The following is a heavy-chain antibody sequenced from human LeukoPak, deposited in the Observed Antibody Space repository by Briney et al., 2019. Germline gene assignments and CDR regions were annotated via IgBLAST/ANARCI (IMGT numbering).Heavy chain of an antibody. D-gene: IGHD1-20*01. J-gene: IGHJ6*02. Sequence: GGSLRLSCAASGFTFSTYGVHWVRQAPGKGLEWVAVISYDGSNKYYADSVKGRFTISRDNSKNTLYLQMNSLRAEDSAVYHCAKALLTGTYYYYAMDVWGQGTTVTVSS. CDR1: GFTFSTYG. CDR2: ISYDGSNK. CDR3: AKALLTGTYYYYAMDV. V-gene: IGHV3-30*18.